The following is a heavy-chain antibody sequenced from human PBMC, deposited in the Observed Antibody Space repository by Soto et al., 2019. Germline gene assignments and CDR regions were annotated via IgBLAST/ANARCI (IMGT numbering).Heavy chain of an antibody. CDR2: IYYSGST. CDR1: GYSISSSNW. CDR3: ARNFMVRGVIYCMDV. V-gene: IGHV4-28*01. J-gene: IGHJ6*02. Sequence: QVQLQASGPGLVKPSDTLSLTCAVSGYSISSSNWWGWIRQPPGKGLEWIGYIYYSGSTYYNPSLKSRVTMSVDTSKNQFSLKLSSVTAVDTAVYYCARNFMVRGVIYCMDVWGQGTTVTVSS. D-gene: IGHD3-10*01.